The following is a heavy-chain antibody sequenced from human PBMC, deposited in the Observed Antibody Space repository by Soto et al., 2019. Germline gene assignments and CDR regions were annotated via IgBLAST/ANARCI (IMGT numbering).Heavy chain of an antibody. CDR3: ARDLEGSGIYYTDY. J-gene: IGHJ4*02. CDR2: ISTYNGNT. V-gene: IGHV1-18*01. Sequence: ASVKVSCKASGSILITYGIIWVRQAPGQGLEWMGRISTYNGNTNYSQDLHGRVTVTTDTSTSTAYVELSALRSDDTAVYACARDLEGSGIYYTDYWGPGTPVTVSS. D-gene: IGHD3-10*01. CDR1: GSILITYG.